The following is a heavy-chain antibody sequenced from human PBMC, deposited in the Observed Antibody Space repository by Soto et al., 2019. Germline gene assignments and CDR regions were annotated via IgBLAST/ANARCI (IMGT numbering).Heavy chain of an antibody. CDR3: ARDSLVFMYSSGWGKEGFDY. V-gene: IGHV1-18*01. CDR2: VSAYNVNR. D-gene: IGHD6-19*01. Sequence: QVQLVQSGAEVKKPGASVNVSCKASGYTFTSYGISWVRQAPGQGVEWMGWVSAYNVNRNYAQKLQGRVNMNTDTSTSTAYMELRSLRSDETAVYYCARDSLVFMYSSGWGKEGFDYWGQGSLVTVSS. CDR1: GYTFTSYG. J-gene: IGHJ4*02.